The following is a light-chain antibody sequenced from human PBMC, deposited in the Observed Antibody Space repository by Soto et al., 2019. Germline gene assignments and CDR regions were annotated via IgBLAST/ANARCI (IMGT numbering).Light chain of an antibody. Sequence: EIVLTQSPATLSFSPEERATLSCRDSQSVRRYLAWYQQRPGQGPRLLIWDASNRDNGVPARFSGSGSGTDFTLTISCLEPEDFAVYYCQQRSNWPLIFGGGTKVEIK. J-gene: IGKJ4*01. CDR1: QSVRRY. CDR3: QQRSNWPLI. CDR2: DAS. V-gene: IGKV3-11*01.